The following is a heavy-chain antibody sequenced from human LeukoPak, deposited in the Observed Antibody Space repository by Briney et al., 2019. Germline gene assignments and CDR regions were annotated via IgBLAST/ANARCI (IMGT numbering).Heavy chain of an antibody. CDR2: ISSSGSTI. J-gene: IGHJ6*02. CDR1: GFTVSSNF. CDR3: ARDLAAAGTYYYGMDV. D-gene: IGHD6-13*01. V-gene: IGHV3-48*04. Sequence: GGSLRLSCAASGFTVSSNFMSWVRQAPGKGLEWVSYISSSGSTIYYADSVKGRFTISRDNAKNSLYLQMNSLRAEDTAVYYWARDLAAAGTYYYGMDVWGQGTTVTVSS.